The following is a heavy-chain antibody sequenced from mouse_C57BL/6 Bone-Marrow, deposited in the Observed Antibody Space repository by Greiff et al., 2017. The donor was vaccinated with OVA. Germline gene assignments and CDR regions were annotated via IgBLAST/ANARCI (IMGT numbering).Heavy chain of an antibody. Sequence: EVHLVESGGGLVKPGGSLKLSCAASGFTFSSYAMSWVRQTPEKRLEWVATISDGGSYTYYPDNVKGRFTMSRDNAKNNLYLQMSHLKSEDTAMYYCAREDYYGSSSWFAYWGQGTLVTVSA. V-gene: IGHV5-4*01. J-gene: IGHJ3*01. CDR1: GFTFSSYA. CDR2: ISDGGSYT. D-gene: IGHD1-1*01. CDR3: AREDYYGSSSWFAY.